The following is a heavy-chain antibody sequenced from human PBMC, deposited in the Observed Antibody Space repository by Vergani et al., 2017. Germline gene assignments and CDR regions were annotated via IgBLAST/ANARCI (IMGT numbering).Heavy chain of an antibody. J-gene: IGHJ3*02. V-gene: IGHV4-59*01. CDR2: IYYSGST. CDR1: GGSISSYY. CDR3: ARGGTGVATPPDAFDI. Sequence: QVQLQESGPGLVKPSETLSLTCTVSGGSISSYYWSWIRQPPGQGLEWIGYIYYSGSTNYNPSLKSRVTISVDTSKNQFSLKLSSVTAADTAVYYCARGGTGVATPPDAFDIWGQGTMVTVSS. D-gene: IGHD5-12*01.